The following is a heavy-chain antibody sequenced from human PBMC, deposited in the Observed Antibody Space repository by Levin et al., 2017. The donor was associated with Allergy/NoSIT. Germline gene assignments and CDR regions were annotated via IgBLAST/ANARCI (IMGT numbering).Heavy chain of an antibody. J-gene: IGHJ4*02. CDR1: GFTFSSYG. CDR2: IWYDGSNK. D-gene: IGHD3-3*01. Sequence: GGSLRLSCAASGFTFSSYGMHWVRQAPGKGLEWVAVIWYDGSNKYYADSVKGRFTISRDNSKNTLYLQMNSLRAEDTAVYYCARDGYDFWSGYGKFDYWGQGTLVTVSS. V-gene: IGHV3-33*01. CDR3: ARDGYDFWSGYGKFDY.